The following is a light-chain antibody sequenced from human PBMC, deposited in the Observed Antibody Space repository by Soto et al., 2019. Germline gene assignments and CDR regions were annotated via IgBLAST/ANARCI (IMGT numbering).Light chain of an antibody. V-gene: IGLV1-44*01. CDR1: SSNIGSNP. CDR2: GNR. CDR3: QAYDYILTASV. Sequence: QSVLTQPPSASGTPGLRVTFSCSGSSSNIGSNPVSWYQLLPGAAPKLVIFGNRNRPSGVPERFSGSKSGTSASLAITGLQAEDEADYYCQAYDYILTASVFGGGTKLTVL. J-gene: IGLJ3*02.